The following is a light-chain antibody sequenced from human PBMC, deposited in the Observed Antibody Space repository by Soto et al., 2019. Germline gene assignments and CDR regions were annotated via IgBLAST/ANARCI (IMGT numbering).Light chain of an antibody. CDR2: LGS. CDR3: MQALQTPLT. J-gene: IGKJ4*01. CDR1: QSLLHSNGYNF. V-gene: IGKV2-28*01. Sequence: DIVMTQSPLSLPFTPGEPASISCRSSQSLLHSNGYNFLDWYLQKPGQSPQLLIYLGSNRASGVPDRFSGSGSGTDFTLKISRVEAEDVGVYYCMQALQTPLTFVGGTKVEIK.